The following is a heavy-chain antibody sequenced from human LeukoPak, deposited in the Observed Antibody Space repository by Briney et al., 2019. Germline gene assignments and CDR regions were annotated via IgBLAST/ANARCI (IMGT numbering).Heavy chain of an antibody. CDR1: GFTFSTYA. J-gene: IGHJ4*02. V-gene: IGHV3-23*01. Sequence: GGSLRLSCAASGFTFSTYAMSWVRQAPGKGLEWVSGIRGSGENTYYADSVKGRFTISRDNSKNTLYLQMNSLRAEDTAVYYCARAPRVGATTGAFDYWGQGTLVTVSS. CDR2: IRGSGENT. CDR3: ARAPRVGATTGAFDY. D-gene: IGHD1-26*01.